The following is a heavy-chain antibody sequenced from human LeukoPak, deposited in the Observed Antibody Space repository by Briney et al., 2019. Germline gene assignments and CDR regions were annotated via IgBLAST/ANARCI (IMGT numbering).Heavy chain of an antibody. J-gene: IGHJ4*02. Sequence: GGSLRLSCAASGFIFSSNYMTWVRQAPGKGLEWVSVIFSGGSTYYADSVKGRVTISRDNSKNTLYLQMNNLRGEDTAVYYCARVGPTRSDFDYWGQGTLVTVSS. CDR3: ARVGPTRSDFDY. CDR1: GFIFSSNY. V-gene: IGHV3-53*01. CDR2: IFSGGST. D-gene: IGHD1-26*01.